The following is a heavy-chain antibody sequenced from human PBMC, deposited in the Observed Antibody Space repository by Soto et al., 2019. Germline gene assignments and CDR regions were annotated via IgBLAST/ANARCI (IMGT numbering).Heavy chain of an antibody. CDR3: ARHNYGSGSTYFDY. D-gene: IGHD3-10*01. V-gene: IGHV4-59*08. J-gene: IGHJ4*02. CDR1: GGSISSYY. CDR2: IYYSGST. Sequence: PSETLSLTCTVSGGSISSYYWSWIRQPPGKGLEWICYIYYSGSTNYNPSLKSRVTISVDTSKNQFSLKLNSMTAADTAVYYCARHNYGSGSTYFDYWGQGTLVTVSS.